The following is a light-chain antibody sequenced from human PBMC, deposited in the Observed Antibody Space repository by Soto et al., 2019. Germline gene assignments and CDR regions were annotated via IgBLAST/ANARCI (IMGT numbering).Light chain of an antibody. CDR3: QQYGSSPPT. CDR1: QSVSSSY. CDR2: GAS. J-gene: IGKJ1*01. Sequence: EIVLTQSPGTLSLSPGERATLSCRASQSVSSSYLAWYQQRPGQAPRLLIYGASSGATGIPDRFSGSGSGTDFTLTISRLEPEDFAMYYCQQYGSSPPTFGQGTKVDIK. V-gene: IGKV3-20*01.